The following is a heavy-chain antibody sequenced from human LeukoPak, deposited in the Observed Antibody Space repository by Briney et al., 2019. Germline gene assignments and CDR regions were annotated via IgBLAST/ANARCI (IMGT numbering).Heavy chain of an antibody. CDR1: GFTFSSYA. CDR3: AELGITMIGGV. CDR2: ISYDGSNK. Sequence: GGSLRLSCAASGFTFSSYAMHCVRQAPGKGLEWVAVISYDGSNKYYADSVKGRFTISRDNAKNSLYLQMNSLRAEDTAVYYCAELGITMIGGVWGKGTTVTISS. J-gene: IGHJ6*04. V-gene: IGHV3-30*04. D-gene: IGHD3-10*02.